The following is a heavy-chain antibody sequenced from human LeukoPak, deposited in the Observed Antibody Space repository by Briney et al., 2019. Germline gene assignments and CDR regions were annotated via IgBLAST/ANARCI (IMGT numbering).Heavy chain of an antibody. CDR2: IIPIFGTA. CDR3: ARNQKYYYDSSGYYLRRYYYYMDV. J-gene: IGHJ6*03. D-gene: IGHD3-22*01. V-gene: IGHV1-69*06. CDR1: GGTFSSYA. Sequence: GASVKVSCKASGGTFSSYAISWVRQAPGQGLEWMGGIIPIFGTANYAQKFQGRVTITADKSTSTAYMELSSLRSEDTAVYYCARNQKYYYDSSGYYLRRYYYYMDVWGKGTTVTVSS.